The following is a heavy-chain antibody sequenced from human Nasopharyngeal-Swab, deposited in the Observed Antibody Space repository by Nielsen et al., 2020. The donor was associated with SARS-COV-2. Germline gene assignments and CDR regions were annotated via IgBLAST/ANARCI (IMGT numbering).Heavy chain of an antibody. CDR3: ARADSSGYYETTDY. J-gene: IGHJ4*02. CDR2: INHSGST. CDR1: GGSFSGYY. Sequence: SETLSLTCAVYGGSFSGYYWSWIRQPPGKGLEWIGEINHSGSTNYNSSLKSRVTISIDTSKNQFSLKLSSVTAADTAVYYCARADSSGYYETTDYWGQGTLVTVSS. V-gene: IGHV4-34*01. D-gene: IGHD3-22*01.